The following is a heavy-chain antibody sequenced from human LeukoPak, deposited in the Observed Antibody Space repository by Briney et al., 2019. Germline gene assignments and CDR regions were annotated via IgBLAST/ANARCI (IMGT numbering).Heavy chain of an antibody. CDR1: GFTFSSYA. V-gene: IGHV3-23*01. Sequence: GGSLRLSCAASGFTFSSYAMSWVRQAPGKGLEWVSAISGSGGSTYYADSVKGRFTISRDNSKNTLYLQMNRLRAEDTAVYYCAKDPGIAVAGYFDYWGQGTLVTVSS. CDR2: ISGSGGST. D-gene: IGHD6-19*01. J-gene: IGHJ4*02. CDR3: AKDPGIAVAGYFDY.